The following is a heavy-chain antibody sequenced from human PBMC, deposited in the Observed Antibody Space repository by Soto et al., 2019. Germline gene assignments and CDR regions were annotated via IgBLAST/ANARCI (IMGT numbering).Heavy chain of an antibody. D-gene: IGHD3-16*01. CDR2: ISYDGSNK. Sequence: GGSLRLSCAASGFTFSSYAMHWVRQAPGKGLEWVAVISYDGSNKYYADSVKGRFTISRDNSKNTLYLQMNSLRAEDTAVYYCARDDFVAPDAFDIWGQGTMVTVSS. V-gene: IGHV3-30-3*01. CDR1: GFTFSSYA. J-gene: IGHJ3*02. CDR3: ARDDFVAPDAFDI.